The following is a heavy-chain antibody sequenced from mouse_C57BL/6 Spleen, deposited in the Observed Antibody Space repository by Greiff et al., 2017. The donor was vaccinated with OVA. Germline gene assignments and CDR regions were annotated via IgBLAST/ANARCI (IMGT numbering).Heavy chain of an antibody. V-gene: IGHV2-2*01. CDR3: ARNSHYYGSTYFDY. CDR1: GFSLTRYG. CDR2: IWSGGST. Sequence: QVQLKESGPGLVQPSQSLSITCTVSGFSLTRYGVHWVRQSPGKGLEWLGVIWSGGSTDYNAAFISRLSISKDNSKSQVFFKMNSLQADDTAIYYCARNSHYYGSTYFDYWGQGTTLTVSS. J-gene: IGHJ2*01. D-gene: IGHD1-1*01.